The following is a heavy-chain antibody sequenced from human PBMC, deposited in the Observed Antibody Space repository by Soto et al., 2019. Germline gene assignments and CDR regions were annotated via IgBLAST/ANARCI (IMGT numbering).Heavy chain of an antibody. Sequence: QVQLQESGPGLVKPSQTLSLTCTVSGGSISSGGYYWSWIRQHPGKGPEWIGYIYYSGSTYYNPSLKSRVTLSVGTSKNQFSLKLSSVTAADTAVYYCARDLGGGPYFDSWGQGTLVTVSS. CDR1: GGSISSGGYY. J-gene: IGHJ4*02. CDR3: ARDLGGGPYFDS. V-gene: IGHV4-31*03. CDR2: IYYSGST. D-gene: IGHD2-15*01.